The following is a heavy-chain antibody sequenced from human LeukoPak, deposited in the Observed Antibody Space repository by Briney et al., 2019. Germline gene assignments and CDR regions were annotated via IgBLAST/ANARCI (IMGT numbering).Heavy chain of an antibody. D-gene: IGHD3-3*01. J-gene: IGHJ6*03. V-gene: IGHV4-61*02. Sequence: SETLSLTCTVSGGSISSGSYYWSWIRQPAGKGLEWIGRIYTSGSTNYNPSLKSRVTISVDTSKNQFSLKLSSVAAADTAVYYCARTYYDFWSGQRFFYYYMDVRGKGTTVTVSS. CDR1: GGSISSGSYY. CDR3: ARTYYDFWSGQRFFYYYMDV. CDR2: IYTSGST.